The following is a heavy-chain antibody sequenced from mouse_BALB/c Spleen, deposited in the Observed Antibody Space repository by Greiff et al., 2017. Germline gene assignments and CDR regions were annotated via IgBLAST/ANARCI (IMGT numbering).Heavy chain of an antibody. CDR1: GYTFTDYA. V-gene: IGHV1S137*01. CDR3: TRGEGLRRSWFAY. J-gene: IGHJ3*01. D-gene: IGHD2-4*01. Sequence: QVQLKESGAELVRPGVSVKISCKGSGYTFTDYAMHWVKQSHAKSLEWIGVISTYYGDASYNQKFKGKATMTVDKSSSTAYMQLSSLTSEDSAVYYCTRGEGLRRSWFAYWGQGTLVTVSA. CDR2: ISTYYGDA.